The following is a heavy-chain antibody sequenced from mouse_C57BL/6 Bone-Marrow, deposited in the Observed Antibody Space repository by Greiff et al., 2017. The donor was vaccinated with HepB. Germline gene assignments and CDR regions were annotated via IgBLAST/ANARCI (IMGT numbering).Heavy chain of an antibody. V-gene: IGHV1-76*01. CDR1: GYTFTDYY. D-gene: IGHD2-5*01. CDR2: IYPGSGNT. J-gene: IGHJ4*01. Sequence: QVQLKESGAELVRPGASVKLSCKASGYTFTDYYINWVKQRPGQGLEWIARIYPGSGNTYYNEKFKGKATLTAEKSSSTAYMQLSSLTSEDSAVYFCARSGSNYGFLYAMDYWGQGTSVTVSS. CDR3: ARSGSNYGFLYAMDY.